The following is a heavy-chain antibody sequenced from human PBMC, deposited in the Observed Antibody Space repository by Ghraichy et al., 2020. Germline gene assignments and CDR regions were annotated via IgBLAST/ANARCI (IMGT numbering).Heavy chain of an antibody. CDR2: IYYSGST. Sequence: SETLSLTCTVSGGSISSYYWSWIRQPPGKGLEWIGYIYYSGSTNYNPSLKSRVTISVDTSKNQFSLKLSSVTAADTAVYYCARDPVFYYGSGKTPGAFDIWGQGTMVTVSS. D-gene: IGHD3-10*01. V-gene: IGHV4-59*01. CDR1: GGSISSYY. J-gene: IGHJ3*02. CDR3: ARDPVFYYGSGKTPGAFDI.